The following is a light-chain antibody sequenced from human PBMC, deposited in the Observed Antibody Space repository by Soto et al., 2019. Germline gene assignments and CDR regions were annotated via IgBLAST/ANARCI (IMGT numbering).Light chain of an antibody. CDR1: QSVSSSY. CDR2: GAS. J-gene: IGKJ1*01. CDR3: QQYGSSRWT. Sequence: EIVLTQSPGTLSLSPVERATLSCRASQSVSSSYLAWYQQKPGQAPRLLIYGASSRATGIPDRFSGSGSGTDFTLTISRLEPEDFAAYYRQQYGSSRWTFGQGTKVDIK. V-gene: IGKV3-20*01.